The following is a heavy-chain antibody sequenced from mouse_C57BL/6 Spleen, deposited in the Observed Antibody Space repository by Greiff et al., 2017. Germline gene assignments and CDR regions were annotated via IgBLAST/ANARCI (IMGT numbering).Heavy chain of an antibody. D-gene: IGHD2-4*01. CDR3: ARGDDYTAY. V-gene: IGHV1-81*01. CDR1: GYTFTSYG. J-gene: IGHJ3*01. Sequence: VQLQQSGAELARPGASVKLSCKASGYTFTSYGISWVKQRTGQGLEWIGEIYPRSGNTYYNEKFKGKATLTADKSSSTAYMELRSLTSEDSAVYFCARGDDYTAYWGQGTLVTVSA. CDR2: IYPRSGNT.